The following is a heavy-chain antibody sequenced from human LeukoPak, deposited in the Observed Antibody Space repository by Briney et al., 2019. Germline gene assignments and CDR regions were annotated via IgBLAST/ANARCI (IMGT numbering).Heavy chain of an antibody. V-gene: IGHV3-23*01. D-gene: IGHD1-26*01. CDR2: ISGSGGST. Sequence: GGSLRLSCVASGFTFSSYGMSWVRQTPGKGLEWVSAISGSGGSTYYADSVKGRFTISRDNSKNTLYLQMNSLRAEDTAVYYCARARAVGATRYYFDYWGQGTLVTVSS. CDR3: ARARAVGATRYYFDY. J-gene: IGHJ4*02. CDR1: GFTFSSYG.